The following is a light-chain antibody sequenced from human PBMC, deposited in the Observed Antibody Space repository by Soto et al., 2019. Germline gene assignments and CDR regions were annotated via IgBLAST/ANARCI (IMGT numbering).Light chain of an antibody. V-gene: IGKV2D-29*01. J-gene: IGKJ4*01. CDR1: QSLLNSDGKTP. Sequence: DIEMTQTPVSLSVSPGQPASISCKSSQSLLNSDGKTPLYWYLQRPGQPPHLLIYEVSNRFTGVPDRFSGRGSGTDFTLKISRVDADDVGVYYCMQSLQLPLTFGGGTKVDIK. CDR2: EVS. CDR3: MQSLQLPLT.